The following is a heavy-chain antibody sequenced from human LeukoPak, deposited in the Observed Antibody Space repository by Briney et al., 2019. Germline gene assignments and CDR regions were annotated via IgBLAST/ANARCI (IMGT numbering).Heavy chain of an antibody. CDR1: GFTFNKYA. J-gene: IGHJ4*02. CDR3: AKDPYGTRCFDY. D-gene: IGHD2-2*01. Sequence: GGSLRLSCAASGFTFNKYAMSWVRQAPGKGLEWVSSLSGSGGDTYYAESVKGRSTISRDNSKNTVYLEMNSLRAEDTAVYYCAKDPYGTRCFDYWGQGTLVTVSS. V-gene: IGHV3-23*01. CDR2: LSGSGGDT.